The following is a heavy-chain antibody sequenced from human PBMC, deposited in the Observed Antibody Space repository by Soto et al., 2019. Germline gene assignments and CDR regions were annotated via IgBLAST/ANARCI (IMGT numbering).Heavy chain of an antibody. CDR3: ARDARLRYYYDSSGSLDY. V-gene: IGHV1-18*01. J-gene: IGHJ4*02. D-gene: IGHD3-22*01. CDR2: ISAYNGNT. Sequence: ASVKVSCKASGYTFTSYGISWVRQAPGQGLEWMGWISAYNGNTNYAQKPQGRVTMTTDTSTSTAYMELRSLRSDDTAVYYCARDARLRYYYDSSGSLDYWGQGTLVTVSS. CDR1: GYTFTSYG.